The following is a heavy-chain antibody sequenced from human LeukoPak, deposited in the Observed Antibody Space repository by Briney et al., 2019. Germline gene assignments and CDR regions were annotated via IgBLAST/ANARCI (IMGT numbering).Heavy chain of an antibody. J-gene: IGHJ5*02. CDR3: AKGDIPNWFDP. Sequence: SETLSLTCAVSGGSISSQNWWSWVRPPPGKGLEWIGEIFHSRSTHYNPSLKSRVTISVDKSKNQFSLNLSSVTAADTAAYYCAKGDIPNWFDPWGQGTLVTVSS. V-gene: IGHV4-4*02. CDR1: GGSISSQNW. CDR2: IFHSRST. D-gene: IGHD2-2*02.